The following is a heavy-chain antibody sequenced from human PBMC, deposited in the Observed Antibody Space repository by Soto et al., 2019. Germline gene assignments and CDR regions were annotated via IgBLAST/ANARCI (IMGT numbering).Heavy chain of an antibody. J-gene: IGHJ6*02. CDR2: INHSGSA. Sequence: SETLSLTCAVNGGSFSGFYWTWIRQSPGRGLEWIGEINHSGSARYSPSLKSRVTISLDTSNNQFSLKLSSVTAADTAVYYCSRTPYRRQLVRYYYYGLDVWGQGTKVTV. D-gene: IGHD1-1*01. V-gene: IGHV4-34*01. CDR1: GGSFSGFY. CDR3: SRTPYRRQLVRYYYYGLDV.